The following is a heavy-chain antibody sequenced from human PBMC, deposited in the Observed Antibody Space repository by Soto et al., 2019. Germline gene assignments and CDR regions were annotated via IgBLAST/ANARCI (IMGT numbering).Heavy chain of an antibody. D-gene: IGHD5-18*01. CDR3: AKDRGGYSYGEDLDY. V-gene: IGHV3-23*01. Sequence: EVQLLESGGGLVQPGGSLRLSCAASGFTFSSYAMSWVRQAPGKGLEWVSAISGSGGSTYYADSVKGRFTISRDNSKNTLYLQRNSLRAEDTAVYYCAKDRGGYSYGEDLDYWGQGTLVTVSS. CDR1: GFTFSSYA. CDR2: ISGSGGST. J-gene: IGHJ4*02.